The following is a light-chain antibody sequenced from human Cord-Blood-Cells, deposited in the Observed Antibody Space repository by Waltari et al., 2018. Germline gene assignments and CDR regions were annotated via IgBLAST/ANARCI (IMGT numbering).Light chain of an antibody. CDR3: CSYAGSYTWV. V-gene: IGLV2-11*01. CDR2: DVS. J-gene: IGLJ3*02. Sequence: QSALTQPRSVSGSPGQSVTISCTGTSRDVGGYNYVSWYQQHPGKAPKLMIYDVSKRPSGVPDRFSGSKSGNTASLTISGLQAEDEADYYCCSYAGSYTWVFGGGTKLPVL. CDR1: SRDVGGYNY.